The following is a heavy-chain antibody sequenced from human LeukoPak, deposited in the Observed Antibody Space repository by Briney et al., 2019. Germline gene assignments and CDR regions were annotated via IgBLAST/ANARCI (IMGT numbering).Heavy chain of an antibody. CDR2: INPNSGGT. CDR3: AVGRRTDFDY. J-gene: IGHJ4*02. V-gene: IGHV1-2*02. D-gene: IGHD1-26*01. Sequence: GASGKGCCKASGYTFTDYYIHWVRQAPGQGLEWMGWINPNSGGTNYAQNFQGRVTMTRDTYITTAYMDLSRLRLDDTAVYYCAVGRRTDFDYWGQGTLVTVSS. CDR1: GYTFTDYY.